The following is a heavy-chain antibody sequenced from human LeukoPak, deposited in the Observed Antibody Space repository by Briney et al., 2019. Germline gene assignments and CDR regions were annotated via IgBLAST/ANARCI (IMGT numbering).Heavy chain of an antibody. V-gene: IGHV3-53*01. J-gene: IGHJ4*02. CDR3: ARARRLYDSSSYYYFDY. CDR2: IYSGGST. CDR1: GFTVSSNS. D-gene: IGHD3-22*01. Sequence: GGPLRLSCAASGFTVSSNSMSWVRQAPGKGLEWVSVIYSGGSTYYADSVKGRFTISRDTSKNTLSLQMNSLRAEDTAVYFCARARRLYDSSSYYYFDYWGQGTLVTVSS.